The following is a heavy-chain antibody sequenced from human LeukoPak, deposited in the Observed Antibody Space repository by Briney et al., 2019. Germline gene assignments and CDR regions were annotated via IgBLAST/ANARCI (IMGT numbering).Heavy chain of an antibody. D-gene: IGHD2-2*01. V-gene: IGHV3-9*03. CDR1: GFTFDDYA. CDR2: ISWNSGSI. CDR3: AKGVVVVPAAMTPSYYFDY. Sequence: PGGSLRLSCAASGFTFDDYAMHWVRQAPGKGLEWVSGISWNSGSIGYADSVKGRFTISRDNAKNSLYLQMNSLRAEDMALYYCAKGVVVVPAAMTPSYYFDYWGQGTLVTVSS. J-gene: IGHJ4*02.